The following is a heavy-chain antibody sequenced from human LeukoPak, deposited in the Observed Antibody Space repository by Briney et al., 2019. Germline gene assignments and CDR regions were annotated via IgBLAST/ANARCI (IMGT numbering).Heavy chain of an antibody. CDR1: GVSISSSYYY. D-gene: IGHD1-26*01. V-gene: IGHV4-39*01. J-gene: IGHJ4*01. CDR2: IYYSGST. Sequence: SETLSLTCIVSGVSISSSYYYWGWIRQPPGKGLEWIGSIYYSGSTYYNSSLKSRLTISIDTSKNQVSLNLTSMTAADTAVYYCAKSGGYGLIDYWGQGTLVTVSS. CDR3: AKSGGYGLIDY.